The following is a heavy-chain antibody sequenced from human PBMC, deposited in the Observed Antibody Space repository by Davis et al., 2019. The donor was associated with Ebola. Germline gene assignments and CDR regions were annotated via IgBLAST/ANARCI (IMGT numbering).Heavy chain of an antibody. D-gene: IGHD3-10*01. CDR1: GYTFTSYY. J-gene: IGHJ4*02. CDR3: ARDYLSPAYFDS. V-gene: IGHV1-46*03. CDR2: INPSGGST. Sequence: AASVKVSCKASGYTFTSYYIHWVRQAPGQGLEWMGIINPSGGSTSYAQKFQGRITKARDTSTNTVYMELSSLRSEDTAVYYCARDYLSPAYFDSWGQGTLVTVSS.